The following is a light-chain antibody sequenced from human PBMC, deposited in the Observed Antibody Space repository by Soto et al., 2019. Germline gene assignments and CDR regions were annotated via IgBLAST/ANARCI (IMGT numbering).Light chain of an antibody. CDR1: SRDVGSYNL. CDR2: EVS. V-gene: IGLV2-23*02. J-gene: IGLJ2*01. Sequence: QSALTQPASVSGSPGQSITISCTGTSRDVGSYNLVSWYQQHPGKAPKLMIYEVSKRPSGVSNRFSGSKSGNTASPTISGLQAEDEADYYCCSYAGSSTLVFGGGTKLTVL. CDR3: CSYAGSSTLV.